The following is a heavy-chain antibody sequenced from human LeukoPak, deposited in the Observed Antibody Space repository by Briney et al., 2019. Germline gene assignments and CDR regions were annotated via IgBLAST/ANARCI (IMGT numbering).Heavy chain of an antibody. CDR1: GYTFTSYA. CDR3: ARLALYCSSTSCYTGYYYYGMDV. V-gene: IGHV1-3*01. Sequence: ASVTVSCTASGYTFTSYAMHWVRQAPGQRLEWMGWINAGNGNTKYSQKLQGRVTITRDTSASTAYMELSSLRSEDTAVYYCARLALYCSSTSCYTGYYYYGMDVWGQGTTVTVSS. J-gene: IGHJ6*02. CDR2: INAGNGNT. D-gene: IGHD2-2*02.